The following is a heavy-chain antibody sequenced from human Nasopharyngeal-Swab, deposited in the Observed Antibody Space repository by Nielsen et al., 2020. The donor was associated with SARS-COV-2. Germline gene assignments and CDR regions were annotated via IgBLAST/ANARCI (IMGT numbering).Heavy chain of an antibody. Sequence: GGSLRLSCAASGFTFSNYGMHWVRQPPGKGLEWVAVIWFDGSNEYYADSVKGRFTISRDNSKNTLYLHMNSLRAEDTAVYYCARDFSAAAYGFDPWGQGTLVTVSS. J-gene: IGHJ5*02. CDR2: IWFDGSNE. CDR1: GFTFSNYG. D-gene: IGHD6-13*01. V-gene: IGHV3-33*01. CDR3: ARDFSAAAYGFDP.